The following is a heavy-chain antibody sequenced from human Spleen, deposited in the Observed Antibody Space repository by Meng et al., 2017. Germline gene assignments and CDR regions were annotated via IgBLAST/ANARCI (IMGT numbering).Heavy chain of an antibody. D-gene: IGHD3-16*02. J-gene: IGHJ3*02. V-gene: IGHV3-9*03. CDR3: AKLGDYVWGSYRDDAFDI. CDR1: GFTFDDYA. CDR2: ISWNSGST. Sequence: GGSLRLSCAASGFTFDDYAMHWVRQAPGKGLEWVSGISWNSGSTGYADSVKGRFTISRDNAKNSLYLQMNSLRAEDMALYYCAKLGDYVWGSYRDDAFDIWGQGTMVTVSS.